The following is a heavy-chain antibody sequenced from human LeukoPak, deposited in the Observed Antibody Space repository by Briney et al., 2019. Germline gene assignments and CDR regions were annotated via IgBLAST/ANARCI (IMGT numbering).Heavy chain of an antibody. V-gene: IGHV3-11*06. CDR2: ISSSSSYI. CDR3: ARYAAEEHYYYMDV. J-gene: IGHJ6*03. CDR1: GFTFTDYY. D-gene: IGHD1-26*01. Sequence: GVSLRLSCAASGFTFTDYYMSWIRQAPGKGLEWVSSISSSSSYIYYADSVKGRFTISRDNAKNSLYLQMNSLRAEDTAVYYCARYAAEEHYYYMDVWGKGTTVTVSS.